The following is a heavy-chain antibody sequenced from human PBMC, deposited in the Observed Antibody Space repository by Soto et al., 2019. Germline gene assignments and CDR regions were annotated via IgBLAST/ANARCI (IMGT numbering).Heavy chain of an antibody. CDR2: IYYSGST. J-gene: IGHJ5*02. Sequence: SETLSLTCTVSGGSISSYYWSWIRQPPGKGLEWIGYIYYSGSTNYNPSLKSRVTISVDTSKNQFSLKLSSVTAADTAVYYCARTSMVYASWFPKGRWLDPWGQGTLVTVSS. CDR3: ARTSMVYASWFPKGRWLDP. CDR1: GGSISSYY. D-gene: IGHD2-8*01. V-gene: IGHV4-59*01.